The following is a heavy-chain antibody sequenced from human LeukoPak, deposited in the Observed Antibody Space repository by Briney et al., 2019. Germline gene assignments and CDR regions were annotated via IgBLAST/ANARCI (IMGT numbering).Heavy chain of an antibody. J-gene: IGHJ4*02. CDR3: AKEIQRLVGTTYFDY. CDR2: ICGSGGRT. V-gene: IGHV3-23*01. Sequence: PGGSLRLSCAPSGFSFSMYSMRWVSEAPGKGLGWASGICGSGGRTYYADSLRGRFTISRENCKNTLYQQMNSRRAEDTTVDYCAKEIQRLVGTTYFDYWGQGTLVTVSS. D-gene: IGHD1-26*01. CDR1: GFSFSMYS.